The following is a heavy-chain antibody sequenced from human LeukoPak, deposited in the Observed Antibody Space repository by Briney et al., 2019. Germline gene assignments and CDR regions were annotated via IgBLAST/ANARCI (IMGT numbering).Heavy chain of an antibody. CDR3: ASRGIAAAGREFDY. CDR1: GDPISGSNW. Sequence: SGTLSLTCDVSGDPISGSNWWNWVRQPPGKGLEWIGGVYHSGSTNYNPSLKSRVTISVDKSKNQFSLKLSSVTAADTAVYYCASRGIAAAGREFDYWGQGTLVTVSS. V-gene: IGHV4-4*02. D-gene: IGHD6-13*01. J-gene: IGHJ4*02. CDR2: VYHSGST.